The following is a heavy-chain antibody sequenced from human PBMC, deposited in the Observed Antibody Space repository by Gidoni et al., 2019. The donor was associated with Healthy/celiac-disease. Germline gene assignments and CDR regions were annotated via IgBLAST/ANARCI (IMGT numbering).Heavy chain of an antibody. D-gene: IGHD6-19*01. V-gene: IGHV4-61*02. CDR1: GGSISSGSYY. Sequence: QVQLQESGPGLVKPSQTLSLTCPVSGGSISSGSYYWRWIRQPAGKGLEWIGRIYTSGSTNYNPSLKSRVTISVDTSKNQFSLKLSSVTAADTAVYYCAREVRGSSGWYGGGDYFDYWGQGTLVTVSS. CDR3: AREVRGSSGWYGGGDYFDY. J-gene: IGHJ4*02. CDR2: IYTSGST.